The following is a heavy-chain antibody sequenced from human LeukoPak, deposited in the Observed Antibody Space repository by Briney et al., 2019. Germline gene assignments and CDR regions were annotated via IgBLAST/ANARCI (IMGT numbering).Heavy chain of an antibody. CDR2: IYYSGST. CDR1: GGSVSSYY. D-gene: IGHD5-24*01. Sequence: SETLSLTCTVSGGSVSSYYWSWIRQPPGKGLEWIGYIYYSGSTNYNPSLKSRVTISVDTSKNQFSLKLGSVTAADTAVYYCARDVDGYNALDYWGQGTLVTVSS. J-gene: IGHJ4*02. CDR3: ARDVDGYNALDY. V-gene: IGHV4-59*02.